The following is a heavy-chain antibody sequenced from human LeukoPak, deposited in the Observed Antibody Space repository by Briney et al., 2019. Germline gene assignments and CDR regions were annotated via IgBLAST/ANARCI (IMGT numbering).Heavy chain of an antibody. Sequence: SETLSLTCTVSGGSISSSPYYWGWIRQPPGKGLEWIVTIYYRGSTYSNPSLNSRVTISLDPSKNQFSLRLRSVTAADTALYYCARHYLSDGILSTFDPWGQGTLVTVSS. J-gene: IGHJ5*02. V-gene: IGHV4-39*01. D-gene: IGHD2-2*01. CDR3: ARHYLSDGILSTFDP. CDR2: IYYRGST. CDR1: GGSISSSPYY.